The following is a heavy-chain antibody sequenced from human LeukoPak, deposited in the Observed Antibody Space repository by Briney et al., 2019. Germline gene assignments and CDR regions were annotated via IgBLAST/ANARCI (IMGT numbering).Heavy chain of an antibody. CDR2: IKSKTDGGTT. Sequence: GRSLRLSCAASGFTFSNAWMSWVRQAPGKGLEWVGRIKSKTDGGTTDYAAPVKGRFTISRDDSKNTLYLQMNSLKTEDTAVYYCTTDLDKIVVVPAARDYWGQGTLVTVSS. V-gene: IGHV3-15*01. CDR3: TTDLDKIVVVPAARDY. J-gene: IGHJ4*02. CDR1: GFTFSNAW. D-gene: IGHD2-2*01.